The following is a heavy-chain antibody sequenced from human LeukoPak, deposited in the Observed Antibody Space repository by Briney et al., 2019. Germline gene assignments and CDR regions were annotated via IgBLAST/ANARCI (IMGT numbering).Heavy chain of an antibody. CDR2: IYYSGST. V-gene: IGHV4-31*03. CDR3: ARGGCSSTSCYWFDP. D-gene: IGHD2-2*01. CDR1: GGSISSGVYY. J-gene: IGHJ5*02. Sequence: PSQTLSLTCTVSGGSISSGVYYCSWIRQHPGKGLEWIGFIYYSGSTYYNPSLKSRVTISVDTSKNQFSLKLSSVTAADTAVYYCARGGCSSTSCYWFDPWGQGTLVTVSS.